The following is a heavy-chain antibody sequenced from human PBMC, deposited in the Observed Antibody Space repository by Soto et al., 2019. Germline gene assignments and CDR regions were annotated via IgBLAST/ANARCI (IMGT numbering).Heavy chain of an antibody. CDR2: IYYSGST. CDR1: GGSISCGGYY. V-gene: IGHV4-31*03. J-gene: IGHJ4*02. D-gene: IGHD3-9*01. Sequence: SETLSLTCTVSGGSISCGGYYWSWIRQHPGKGLEWIGYIYYSGSTYYNPSLKSRVTISVDTSKNQFSLKLSSVTAADTAVYYCARGAYDILTGYSYYFDYWGQGTLVTVSS. CDR3: ARGAYDILTGYSYYFDY.